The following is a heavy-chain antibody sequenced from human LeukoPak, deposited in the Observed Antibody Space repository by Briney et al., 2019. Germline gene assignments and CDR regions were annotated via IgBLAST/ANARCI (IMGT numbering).Heavy chain of an antibody. CDR2: ICCSGGNT. D-gene: IGHD3-3*01. V-gene: IGHV3-23*01. J-gene: IGHJ3*02. CDR3: AKSSGVTIFGVVDNAFDI. CDR1: GFTFSSYA. Sequence: GGSLRLSYAASGFTFSSYAMSWVRQAPGKGLEWVSAICCSGGNTYYAHSVKGRFTISRDNSKHTPYLQMNSLRAEDTAVYYCAKSSGVTIFGVVDNAFDIWGQGTMVTVSS.